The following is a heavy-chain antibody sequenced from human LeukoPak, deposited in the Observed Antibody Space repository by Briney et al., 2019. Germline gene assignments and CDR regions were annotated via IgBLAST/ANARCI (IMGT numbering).Heavy chain of an antibody. CDR3: AINIVVVPAAMRGGDY. CDR2: ISGSGGST. CDR1: GFTFSSYA. Sequence: GGSLRLSCAASGFTFSSYAMSWVRQAPGKGLEWASAISGSGGSTYYADSVKGRFTISRDNSKNTLYLQMNSPRAEDTAVYYCAINIVVVPAAMRGGDYWGQGTLVTVSP. V-gene: IGHV3-23*01. D-gene: IGHD2-2*01. J-gene: IGHJ4*02.